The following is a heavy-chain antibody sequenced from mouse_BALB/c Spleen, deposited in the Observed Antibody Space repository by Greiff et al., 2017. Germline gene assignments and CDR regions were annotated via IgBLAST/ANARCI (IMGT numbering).Heavy chain of an antibody. CDR3: ASTSWYGNYGDYFDY. D-gene: IGHD2-10*02. Sequence: EGQLQESGPGLVKPSQSLSLTCTVTGYSITSDYAWNWIRQFPGNKLEWMGYISYSGSTSYNPSLKSRISITRDTSKNQFFLQLNSVTTEDTATYYCASTSWYGNYGDYFDYWGQGTTLTVSS. V-gene: IGHV3-2*02. J-gene: IGHJ2*01. CDR2: ISYSGST. CDR1: GYSITSDYA.